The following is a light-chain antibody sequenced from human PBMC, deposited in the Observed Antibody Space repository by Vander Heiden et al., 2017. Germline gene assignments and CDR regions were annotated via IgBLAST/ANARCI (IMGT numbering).Light chain of an antibody. Sequence: VFTQSPGTLSLSPGQRATLSCRASQSLSRNYLAWYQQKPGQAPRLLIYGASNRAAGTPYRFSGSGSGTAFTLTISRLEPEDFAVYFCQQYDKLPLTFGGGTKVDLK. CDR3: QQYDKLPLT. CDR2: GAS. J-gene: IGKJ4*01. CDR1: QSLSRNY. V-gene: IGKV3-20*01.